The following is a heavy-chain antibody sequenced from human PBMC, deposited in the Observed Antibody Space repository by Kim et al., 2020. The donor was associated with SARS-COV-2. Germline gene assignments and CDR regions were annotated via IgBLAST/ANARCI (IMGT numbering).Heavy chain of an antibody. CDR1: GFTVRSSF. Sequence: GGSLRLSCAASGFTVRSSFMSWVRQAPGKGLEWLSVISSPDSVKGRITFSRDNSTNTFNLQMNSLRADDTAVYYCARVGYYGSGKVVYGGQGTPVTVSS. CDR2: IS. D-gene: IGHD3-10*01. J-gene: IGHJ1*01. V-gene: IGHV3-53*01. CDR3: ARVGYYGSGKVVY.